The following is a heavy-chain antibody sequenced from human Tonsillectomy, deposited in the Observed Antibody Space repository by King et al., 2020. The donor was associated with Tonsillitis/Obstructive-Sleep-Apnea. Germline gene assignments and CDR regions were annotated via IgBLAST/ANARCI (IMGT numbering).Heavy chain of an antibody. CDR1: GDSVSSGRYY. J-gene: IGHJ4*02. CDR2: IYYSVST. D-gene: IGHD3-9*01. V-gene: IGHV4-61*01. CDR3: ARYYDILTGYSY. Sequence: QLQESGPGLVKPSETLSLTCTVSGDSVSSGRYYWRWIRQPPGKGLEWIGYIYYSVSTIYNPSLKSRVTISVDTSKNQFSPKLRSVTAADTAVYYCARYYDILTGYSYWGQGSLVTVSS.